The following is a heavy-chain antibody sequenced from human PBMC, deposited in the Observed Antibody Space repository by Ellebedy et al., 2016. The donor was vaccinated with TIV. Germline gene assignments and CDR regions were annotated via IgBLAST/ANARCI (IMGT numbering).Heavy chain of an antibody. V-gene: IGHV3-30-3*01. J-gene: IGHJ4*02. CDR2: ISYDGSNK. CDR1: GFTLSTYT. Sequence: PGGSLRLSCAASGFTLSTYTMHWVRQAPGKGLEWVAVISYDGSNKFYADSVKGRFTISRDNSRNTLYLQMNSLRAEDTDVYYCARDLRGYSYGPDYWGQGTLVTVSS. CDR3: ARDLRGYSYGPDY. D-gene: IGHD5-18*01.